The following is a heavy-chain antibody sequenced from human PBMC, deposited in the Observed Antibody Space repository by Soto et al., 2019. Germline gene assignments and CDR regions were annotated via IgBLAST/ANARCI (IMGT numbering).Heavy chain of an antibody. V-gene: IGHV5-51*01. CDR3: ARHGFYGDYASNYFDP. CDR2: IYPGNSDA. Sequence: PGESLKISCQASGYNFATYWIAWVRQMPGKGLEYVGIIYPGNSDARYSPSFQGQVTFSADKSISTAYLHWSSLKASDTAMYYCARHGFYGDYASNYFDPWGQGTLVTVSS. D-gene: IGHD4-17*01. CDR1: GYNFATYW. J-gene: IGHJ5*02.